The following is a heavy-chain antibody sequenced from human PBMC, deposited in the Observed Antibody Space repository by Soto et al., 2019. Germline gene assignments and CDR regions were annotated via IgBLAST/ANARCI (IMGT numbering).Heavy chain of an antibody. D-gene: IGHD3-16*01. J-gene: IGHJ4*02. Sequence: QITLKESGPTLVKPTQTLTLTCTFSGFSLSASGVGVGWIRQPPGKALEWLAIIYWDDAKHYSPSLKSSLTITKDTPKNQVVLKMTNMDPVDTATYYCAQKGGGDRILDYWGQGTLVTVSS. CDR2: IYWDDAK. CDR3: AQKGGGDRILDY. CDR1: GFSLSASGVG. V-gene: IGHV2-5*02.